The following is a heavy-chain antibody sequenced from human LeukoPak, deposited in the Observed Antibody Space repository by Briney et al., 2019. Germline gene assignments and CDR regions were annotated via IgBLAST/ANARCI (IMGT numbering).Heavy chain of an antibody. Sequence: PGGSLRLSCAASGFTFSSYAMSWVRQAPGKGLERVSAISGSGGSTYYADSVKGRFTISRDNSKNTLYLQMNSLRAEDTAVYYCATDPTSWYDNSGYPEYFQHWGQGALVTVSS. CDR2: ISGSGGST. J-gene: IGHJ1*01. CDR3: ATDPTSWYDNSGYPEYFQH. V-gene: IGHV3-23*01. CDR1: GFTFSSYA. D-gene: IGHD3-22*01.